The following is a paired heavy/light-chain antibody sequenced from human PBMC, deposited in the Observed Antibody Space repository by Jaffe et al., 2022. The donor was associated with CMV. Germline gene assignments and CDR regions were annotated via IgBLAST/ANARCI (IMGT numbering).Light chain of an antibody. V-gene: IGLV1-40*01. CDR2: GNS. CDR3: QSYDSSLSSPVV. J-gene: IGLJ2*01. CDR1: SSNIGAGYD. Sequence: QSVLTQPPSVSGAPGQRVTISCTGSSSNIGAGYDVHWYQQLPGTAPKLLIYGNSNRPSGVPDRFSGSKSGTSASLAITGLQAEDEADYYCQSYDSSLSSPVVFGGGTKLTVL.
Heavy chain of an antibody. V-gene: IGHV3-11*01. CDR2: ISSSGSTI. CDR3: AARGYSYGSAFDI. CDR1: GFTFSDYY. D-gene: IGHD5-18*01. J-gene: IGHJ3*02. Sequence: QVQLVESGGGLVKPGGSLRLSCAASGFTFSDYYMSWIRQAPGKGLEWVSYISSSGSTIYYADSVKGRFTISRDNAKNSLYLQMNSLRAEDTAVYYCAARGYSYGSAFDIWGQGTMVTVSS.